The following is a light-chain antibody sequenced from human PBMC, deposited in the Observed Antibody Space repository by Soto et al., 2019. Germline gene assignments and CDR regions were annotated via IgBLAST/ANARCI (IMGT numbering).Light chain of an antibody. CDR3: QQYGSSPFWT. V-gene: IGKV3-20*01. CDR2: GAS. Sequence: EIVLTQSPGTLSLSPGERATLSCRASQSVSSSYLAWYQQKPGQAPRLLIYGASSRATGIPDRFSGSGSGTDFTLTISRLEPEDFAVYYCQQYGSSPFWTFGQGARWIS. CDR1: QSVSSSY. J-gene: IGKJ1*01.